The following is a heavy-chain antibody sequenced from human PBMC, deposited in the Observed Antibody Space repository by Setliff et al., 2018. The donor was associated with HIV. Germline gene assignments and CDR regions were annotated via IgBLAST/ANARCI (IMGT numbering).Heavy chain of an antibody. CDR3: ARVSQSEQWRVEEGDDYYYSYMDV. Sequence: SETLSLTCTVSGGSMNSHYWSWIRQSPGRGLEWIGYIYYSGSTNYNPSLKSRVTITVDTSENQFSLKLSSVTAADTAVYYCARVSQSEQWRVEEGDDYYYSYMDVWGKGTTVTVSS. CDR1: GGSMNSHY. CDR2: IYYSGST. V-gene: IGHV4-59*11. D-gene: IGHD6-19*01. J-gene: IGHJ6*03.